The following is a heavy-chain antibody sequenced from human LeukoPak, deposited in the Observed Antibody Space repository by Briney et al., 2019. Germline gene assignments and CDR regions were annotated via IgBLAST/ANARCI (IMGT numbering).Heavy chain of an antibody. CDR1: GFTVSSNY. V-gene: IGHV3-66*01. Sequence: GGSLRLSCAASGFTVSSNYMSWVRQAPGKGLEWVSVIYSGGSTYYADSVKGRFTISRDNSKNTLYLQMNSLRAEDTAVYYCARDYYYGSGTGFEAFDIWGQGTMVTVSS. CDR2: IYSGGST. CDR3: ARDYYYGSGTGFEAFDI. D-gene: IGHD3-10*01. J-gene: IGHJ3*02.